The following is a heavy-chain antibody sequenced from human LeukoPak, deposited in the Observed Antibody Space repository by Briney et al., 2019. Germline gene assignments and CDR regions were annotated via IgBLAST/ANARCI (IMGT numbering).Heavy chain of an antibody. D-gene: IGHD3-10*01. CDR2: IYYSGST. Sequence: SETLSLTCTVSGGSISSYYWRWLRQPPGGGLEWIVYIYYSGSTNYNPSLKSRVTISVDTSKNHFSLKLSSVTAADTAVYYCARDKYYYGSGMDYWGQGTLVTVSS. V-gene: IGHV4-59*01. CDR1: GGSISSYY. J-gene: IGHJ4*02. CDR3: ARDKYYYGSGMDY.